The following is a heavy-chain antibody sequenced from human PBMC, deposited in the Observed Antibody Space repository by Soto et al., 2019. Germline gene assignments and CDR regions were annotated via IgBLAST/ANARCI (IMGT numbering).Heavy chain of an antibody. CDR2: VYYTGGT. V-gene: IGHV4-59*08. Sequence: QVHVQQSGPGLVKPSETLSLSCTVSSGPSSSHNWGWIRQPPGRGLEWIGYVYYTGGTSYNPSLKSRATISADASTNHISLTLSSGTAADTAVYYCVRQGIDYLHGLVDVWGQGTTVSVSS. J-gene: IGHJ6*02. D-gene: IGHD1-26*01. CDR1: SGPSSSHN. CDR3: VRQGIDYLHGLVDV.